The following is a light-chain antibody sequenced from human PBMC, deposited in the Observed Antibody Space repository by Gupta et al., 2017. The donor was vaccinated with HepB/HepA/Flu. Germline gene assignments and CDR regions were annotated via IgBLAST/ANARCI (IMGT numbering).Light chain of an antibody. V-gene: IGKV1-39*01. CDR1: QSILRY. CDR2: TAS. Sequence: DIQMTQSPSSLSASVGDRVTITCRSSQSILRYLNWFQKKPGKAPNLLIYTASSLQSGVPSRFSGGGSGTDFTLNISSLQPEDFATYYCQQTYSVPPTFGPGTKVDV. CDR3: QQTYSVPPT. J-gene: IGKJ3*01.